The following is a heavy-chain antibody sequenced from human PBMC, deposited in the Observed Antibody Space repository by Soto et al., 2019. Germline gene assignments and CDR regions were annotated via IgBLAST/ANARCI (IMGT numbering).Heavy chain of an antibody. Sequence: QVQLVESGGGVVQPGRSLRLSCAASGFTFSSYGMHWVRQAPGKGLERVAVIWYDGSNKYYADSVKGRFTISRDNSKNTLYLQMNSLRAEDTAVYYCARPNSIVATRRYYFDYWGQGTLVTVSS. CDR2: IWYDGSNK. CDR3: ARPNSIVATRRYYFDY. V-gene: IGHV3-33*01. J-gene: IGHJ4*02. D-gene: IGHD5-12*01. CDR1: GFTFSSYG.